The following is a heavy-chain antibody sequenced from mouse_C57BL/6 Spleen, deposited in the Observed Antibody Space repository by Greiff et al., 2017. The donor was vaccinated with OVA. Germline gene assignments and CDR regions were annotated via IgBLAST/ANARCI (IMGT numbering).Heavy chain of an antibody. CDR2: ISSGGSYT. Sequence: EVQRVESGGDLVKPGGSLKLSCAASGFTFSSYGMSWVRQTPDKRLEWVATISSGGSYTYYPDSVKGRFTISRDNAKNTLYLQMSSLKSEDTAMYYCARHEDSSGLAYWGQGTLVTVSA. J-gene: IGHJ3*01. CDR3: ARHEDSSGLAY. CDR1: GFTFSSYG. D-gene: IGHD3-2*02. V-gene: IGHV5-6*01.